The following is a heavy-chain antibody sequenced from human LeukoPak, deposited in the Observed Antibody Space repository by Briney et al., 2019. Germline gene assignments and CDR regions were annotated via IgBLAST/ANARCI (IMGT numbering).Heavy chain of an antibody. D-gene: IGHD6-13*01. CDR1: GGTFISYA. V-gene: IGHV1-69*13. J-gene: IGHJ4*02. CDR3: AREAAALYYFDY. Sequence: SVKVSCKASGGTFISYAISWVRQAPGQGLEWMGGIIPIFGTANYAQKFQGRVTITADESTSTAYMELSSLRSEDTAVYYCAREAAALYYFDYWGRGTLVTVSS. CDR2: IIPIFGTA.